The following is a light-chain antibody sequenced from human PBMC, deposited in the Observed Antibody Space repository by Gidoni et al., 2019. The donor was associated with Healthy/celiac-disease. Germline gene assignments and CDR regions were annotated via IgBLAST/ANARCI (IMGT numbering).Light chain of an antibody. V-gene: IGKV1-27*01. CDR1: QGISHY. J-gene: IGKJ3*01. CDR3: QKYNSAPFT. Sequence: DIQMTQSPSSLSASVGDRVTLTCRASQGISHYLSWYQQKPGKVPKRLIYAASTLQSGVQSRFSGSESGTDFTLTISSLQPENGATYYCQKYNSAPFTFGPGTKVDIK. CDR2: AAS.